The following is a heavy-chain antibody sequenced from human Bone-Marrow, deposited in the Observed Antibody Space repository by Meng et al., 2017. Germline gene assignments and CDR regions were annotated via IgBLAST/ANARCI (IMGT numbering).Heavy chain of an antibody. D-gene: IGHD2-2*01. CDR2: INHSGST. Sequence: QVQLQQWGAGLLKPSETLSLTCAVYGGSFSGYYWSWIRQPPGKGLEWIWEINHSGSTNYNPSLKSRVTISVDTSKNQFSLKLSSVTAADTAVYYCARGRGTMPYWYFDLWGRGTLVTVSS. J-gene: IGHJ2*01. CDR1: GGSFSGYY. V-gene: IGHV4-34*01. CDR3: ARGRGTMPYWYFDL.